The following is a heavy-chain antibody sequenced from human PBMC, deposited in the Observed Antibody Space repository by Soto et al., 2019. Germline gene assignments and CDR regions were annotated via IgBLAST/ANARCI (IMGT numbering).Heavy chain of an antibody. CDR2: ISWNGGSV. V-gene: IGHV3-9*01. D-gene: IGHD3-10*01. Sequence: GGSLRLSCVASGFTFDNYAMHWVRQAPGKGLEWVSGISWNGGSVVYADSVKGRFTISRDNGKNSLYLQMNSLRAEDTALYYCAKGRTRPLQLGSFGDNAFDIWGQGTMVTVS. J-gene: IGHJ3*02. CDR1: GFTFDNYA. CDR3: AKGRTRPLQLGSFGDNAFDI.